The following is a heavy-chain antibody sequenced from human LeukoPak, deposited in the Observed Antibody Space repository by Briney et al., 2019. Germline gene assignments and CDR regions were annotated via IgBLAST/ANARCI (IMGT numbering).Heavy chain of an antibody. CDR3: AKDTGLAFDY. V-gene: IGHV3-30*18. D-gene: IGHD1-14*01. CDR1: GFTFSSYG. Sequence: PGRSLRLSCAASGFTFSSYGMHWVRQAPGKGLEWVAVISYDGSNKYYADSVKGRFTISRDNSKNTLYLQMNSLRAEDTALYYCAKDTGLAFDYWGQGTLVTVSS. CDR2: ISYDGSNK. J-gene: IGHJ4*02.